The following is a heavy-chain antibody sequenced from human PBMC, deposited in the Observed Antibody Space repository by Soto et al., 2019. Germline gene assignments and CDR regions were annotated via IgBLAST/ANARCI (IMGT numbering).Heavy chain of an antibody. J-gene: IGHJ6*02. Sequence: GESLKISCKGSGYSFTSYWIGWVRQMPGKGLECMGIIYPGDSDTRYSPSFQGQVTISADKSISTAYLQWSSLKASDTAMYYCAGGGVRGVITRTRDYYGMDVWGQGNTVPVSS. CDR2: IYPGDSDT. V-gene: IGHV5-51*01. CDR3: AGGGVRGVITRTRDYYGMDV. CDR1: GYSFTSYW. D-gene: IGHD3-10*01.